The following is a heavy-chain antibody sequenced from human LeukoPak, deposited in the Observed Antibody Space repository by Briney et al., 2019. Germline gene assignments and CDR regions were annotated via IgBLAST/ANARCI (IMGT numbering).Heavy chain of an antibody. CDR1: GGSFSGYY. CDR2: INHTGST. CDR3: VGGDYVWGSYRYFPSGLYFDY. V-gene: IGHV4-34*01. J-gene: IGHJ4*02. D-gene: IGHD3-16*02. Sequence: SETLSLTCAVYGGSFSGYYWSWIRQPPGKGLEWIGEINHTGSTNYNPSLKSRVTISVDTSKNQFSLKLSSVTAADTAVYYCVGGDYVWGSYRYFPSGLYFDYWGQGTLVTVSS.